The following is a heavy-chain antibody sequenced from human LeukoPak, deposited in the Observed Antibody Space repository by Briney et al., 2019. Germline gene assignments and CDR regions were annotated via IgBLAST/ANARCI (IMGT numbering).Heavy chain of an antibody. V-gene: IGHV1-46*01. CDR3: ATHQYSSSWHFSPLEENTGHFILTLHY. D-gene: IGHD6-13*01. CDR1: GYTFTSYY. J-gene: IGHJ4*02. CDR2: INPSGGST. Sequence: GASVKVSCKASGYTFTSYYMHWVRQAPGQGLEWMGIINPSGGSTSYAQKFQGRVTMTRDTSISTAYMELSRLRSEDTAVYYCATHQYSSSWHFSPLEENTGHFILTLHYWGQGTLVTASS.